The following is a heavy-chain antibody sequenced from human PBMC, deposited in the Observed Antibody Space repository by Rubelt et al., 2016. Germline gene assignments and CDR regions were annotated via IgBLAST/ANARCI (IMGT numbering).Heavy chain of an antibody. V-gene: IGHV2-70*15. CDR1: GFSLSTSGMC. CDR2: IDWAEDK. CDR3: ARILLPDYYDSSGGMDV. Sequence: QVTLRESGPALVKPTQTLTLTCTFSGFSLSTSGMCVSWIRQPPGKALAWLARIDWAEDKYNRTSLNTRLTISKDTSKNQVVLTMTNMDTVDTATYYCARILLPDYYDSSGGMDVWGQGTTVTVSS. D-gene: IGHD3-22*01. J-gene: IGHJ6*02.